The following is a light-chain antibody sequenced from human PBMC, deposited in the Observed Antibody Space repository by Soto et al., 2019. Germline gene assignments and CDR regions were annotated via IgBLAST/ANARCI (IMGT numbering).Light chain of an antibody. CDR2: GNS. CDR3: QSYDSSLV. J-gene: IGLJ2*01. V-gene: IGLV1-40*01. Sequence: QPVLTQPPSVSGAPGQRVTISCTGSSSNIGAGYDVHWYQQLPGTAPKLLIYGNSNRPSGVPDRFSGSKSGTSASLAITGLQAEDEADYYGQSYDSSLVLGGGTKLTVL. CDR1: SSNIGAGYD.